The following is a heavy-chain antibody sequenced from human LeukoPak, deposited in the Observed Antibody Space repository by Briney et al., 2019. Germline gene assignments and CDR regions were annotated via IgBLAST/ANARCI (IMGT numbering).Heavy chain of an antibody. V-gene: IGHV1-18*01. J-gene: IGHJ5*02. CDR3: ARSPIVVVPAAEWDWFDP. CDR2: ISAYNGNT. D-gene: IGHD2-2*01. Sequence: ASVKVSCKASGYTFTSYGISWVRQAPGQGLEWMGWISAYNGNTNYAQKLQGRVTMTTDTSTSTAYMELRSLRSDDTAVYYCARSPIVVVPAAEWDWFDPWGQGTLVTVSS. CDR1: GYTFTSYG.